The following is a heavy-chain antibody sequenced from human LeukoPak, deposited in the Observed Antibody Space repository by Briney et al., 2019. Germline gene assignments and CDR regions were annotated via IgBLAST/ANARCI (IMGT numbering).Heavy chain of an antibody. V-gene: IGHV3-48*02. D-gene: IGHD3-10*01. CDR1: GFTFSSYS. CDR2: ISVRSDTI. J-gene: IGHJ3*01. Sequence: PGGSLRLSCVASGFTFSSYSMNWVRQAPGKRLEWLSYISVRSDTIYYAESVRGRFTISRDNAKNSLYLQMNTLRDEDTAVYYCARGQTIRGAIISDAYDVWGQGTMVTVSS. CDR3: ARGQTIRGAIISDAYDV.